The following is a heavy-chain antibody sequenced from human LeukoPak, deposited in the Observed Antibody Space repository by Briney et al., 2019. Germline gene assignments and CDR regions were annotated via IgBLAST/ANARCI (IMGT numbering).Heavy chain of an antibody. CDR2: IYPGDSDT. J-gene: IGHJ4*02. Sequence: GESLKISCEGSGYSFSTYWIGWVRHMPGKGLEWMGIIYPGDSDTRYSPSFQGQVTISADKSISTAYLQWSRLKASDTAMYYCARKSRADYWGQGTLVTVSS. CDR3: ARKSRADY. CDR1: GYSFSTYW. V-gene: IGHV5-51*01.